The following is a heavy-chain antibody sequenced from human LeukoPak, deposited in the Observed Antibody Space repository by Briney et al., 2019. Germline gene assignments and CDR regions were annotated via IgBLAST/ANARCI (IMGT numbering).Heavy chain of an antibody. V-gene: IGHV3-7*01. Sequence: GGSLRLSCAASGFTFSSYWMSWVRQAPGKGLEWVANIKQDGSEKYYVDSVKGRFTISRDNAKNSLYLQMNSLRAEDTAVYYCAREGANDYVWGNYFWLLSGGGRSIDPWGQGTLVTVSS. CDR2: IKQDGSEK. CDR1: GFTFSSYW. CDR3: AREGANDYVWGNYFWLLSGGGRSIDP. D-gene: IGHD3-16*01. J-gene: IGHJ5*02.